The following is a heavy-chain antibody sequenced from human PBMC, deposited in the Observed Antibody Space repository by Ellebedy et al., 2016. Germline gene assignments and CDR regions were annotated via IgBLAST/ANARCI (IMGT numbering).Heavy chain of an antibody. CDR1: GGTFSSYA. D-gene: IGHD1-26*01. J-gene: IGHJ4*02. V-gene: IGHV1-69*13. Sequence: SVKVSXXASGGTFSSYAISWVRQAPGQGLEWMGGIIPIFGTANYAQKFQGRVTITADESTSTAYMELSSLRSEDTAVYYCARDLEGATDYWGQGTLVTVSS. CDR2: IIPIFGTA. CDR3: ARDLEGATDY.